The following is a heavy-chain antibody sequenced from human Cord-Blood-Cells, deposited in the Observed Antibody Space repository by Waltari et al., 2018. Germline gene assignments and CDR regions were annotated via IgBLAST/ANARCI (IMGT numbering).Heavy chain of an antibody. Sequence: EVQLLESGGGLVQPGGSLRLSCAASGFTFSSYAMSWVRQAPGKGLEWVSAIRGGGGSKYYADSVKGRFTISRDNSKNTLYLQMNSLRAEDTAVYYCAKEIAARRGAFDIWGQGTMVTVSS. D-gene: IGHD6-6*01. V-gene: IGHV3-23*01. CDR1: GFTFSSYA. J-gene: IGHJ3*02. CDR3: AKEIAARRGAFDI. CDR2: IRGGGGSK.